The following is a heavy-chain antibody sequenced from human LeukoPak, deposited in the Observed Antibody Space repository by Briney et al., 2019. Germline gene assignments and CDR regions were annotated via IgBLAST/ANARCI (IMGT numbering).Heavy chain of an antibody. D-gene: IGHD6-19*01. CDR2: ISSSSSHT. J-gene: IGHJ4*02. V-gene: IGHV3-11*05. CDR3: ARDWGIAVERTEGLDY. CDR1: GFTFSDYY. Sequence: GGSLRLSCAASGFTFSDYYMSWIRQAPGKGLEWVSYISSSSSHTNYADSVKGRFTISRDNAKNSLYLQMNSLRAEDKAVYYCARDWGIAVERTEGLDYWGQGTLVTVSS.